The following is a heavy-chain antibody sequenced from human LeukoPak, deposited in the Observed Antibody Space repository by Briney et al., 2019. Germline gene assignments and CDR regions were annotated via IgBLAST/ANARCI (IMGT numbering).Heavy chain of an antibody. V-gene: IGHV1-2*02. Sequence: VSVKVSCKASGYTFTGYYMHWVRQAPGQGLEWMGWINPNSGGTNYAQKFQGRVTMTRDTSISTAYMELSRLRSDDTAVYYCARSRGYSYAYYFDYWGQGTLVTVSS. CDR3: ARSRGYSYAYYFDY. J-gene: IGHJ4*02. D-gene: IGHD5-18*01. CDR1: GYTFTGYY. CDR2: INPNSGGT.